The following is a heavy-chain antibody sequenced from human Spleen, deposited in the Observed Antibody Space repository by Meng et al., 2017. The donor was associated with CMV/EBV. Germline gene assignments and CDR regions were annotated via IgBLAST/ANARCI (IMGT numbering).Heavy chain of an antibody. Sequence: ASVKVSCKASGYTFTGYYIHWVRQAPGQGLEWMGRINPNSGGTNYAQQFQGRVTMTRDTSISTAYMELSRLRSDDTAVYYCARDITRYCSSTSCSDYWGQGTLVTVSS. CDR3: ARDITRYCSSTSCSDY. D-gene: IGHD2-2*01. V-gene: IGHV1-2*02. CDR2: INPNSGGT. CDR1: GYTFTGYY. J-gene: IGHJ4*02.